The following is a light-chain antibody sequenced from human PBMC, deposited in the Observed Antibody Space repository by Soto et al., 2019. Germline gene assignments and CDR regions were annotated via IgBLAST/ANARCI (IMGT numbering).Light chain of an antibody. V-gene: IGKV2D-29*02. CDR2: EVS. J-gene: IGKJ5*01. Sequence: DVVMTQTPLSLSVAPGQPACISCKSSQSFLHITGETFLFWYLQKPGQSPQLLIYEVSTRVSGVPDRFSGSGSGTDFTLEISRVETDDVGIYYCMQSTQLPPTFGQGTRLE. CDR3: MQSTQLPPT. CDR1: QSFLHITGETF.